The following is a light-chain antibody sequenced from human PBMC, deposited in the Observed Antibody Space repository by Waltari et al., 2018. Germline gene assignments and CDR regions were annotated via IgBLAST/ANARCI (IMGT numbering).Light chain of an antibody. CDR2: EDS. CDR1: ALPNNY. CDR3: YSTDISGDLEGA. V-gene: IGLV3-10*01. J-gene: IGLJ2*01. Sequence: SYELTQSPSVSVSPGQTAKITCSGNALPNNYAYWYPQKSGQAPVLVIFEDSQRPSGIPERFAGSSSGTMATLTISGAQVEDEADYYCYSTDISGDLEGAFGGGTKLTVL.